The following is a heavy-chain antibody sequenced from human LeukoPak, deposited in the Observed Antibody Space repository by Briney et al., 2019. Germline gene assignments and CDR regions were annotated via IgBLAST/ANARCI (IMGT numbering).Heavy chain of an antibody. CDR1: GFTFSSYG. J-gene: IGHJ4*02. V-gene: IGHV3-33*01. D-gene: IGHD6-19*01. CDR2: IWYDGSNK. CDR3: ARGIVRYSSGWYFDY. Sequence: PGRSLRLSCAASGFTFSSYGMHWVRQAPGKGLEWVAVIWYDGSNKYYADSEKGRFTISRDNSKNTLYLQMNSLRAEDTAVYYCARGIVRYSSGWYFDYWGQGTLITVSS.